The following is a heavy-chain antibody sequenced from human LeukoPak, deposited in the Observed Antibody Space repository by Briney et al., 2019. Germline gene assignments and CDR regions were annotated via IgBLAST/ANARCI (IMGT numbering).Heavy chain of an antibody. Sequence: SETLSLTCTVSGGSISSYYWSWIRQPPGKGLEWIGYIYYSGSTNYNPSLKSRVTISVDTSKNQFSLKLSSVTAADTAVYYCARGTKPLVRGRLKVFDPWGQGTLVTVSS. CDR2: IYYSGST. CDR1: GGSISSYY. V-gene: IGHV4-59*01. D-gene: IGHD3-10*01. J-gene: IGHJ5*02. CDR3: ARGTKPLVRGRLKVFDP.